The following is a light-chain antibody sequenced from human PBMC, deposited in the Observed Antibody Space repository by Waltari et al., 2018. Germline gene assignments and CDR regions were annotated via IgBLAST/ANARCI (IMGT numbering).Light chain of an antibody. CDR1: QSLLHSNGYNY. V-gene: IGKV2-28*01. J-gene: IGKJ5*01. Sequence: DIVMTQSPLSLPVTPGEPASISCKSSQSLLHSNGYNYLNWYLQKPGQSPQLLIYLVSHRASGVPDRFSGSGSGTDFTLRISRVEAEDVGIYYCMEALQTPLTFGQGTRLEIK. CDR3: MEALQTPLT. CDR2: LVS.